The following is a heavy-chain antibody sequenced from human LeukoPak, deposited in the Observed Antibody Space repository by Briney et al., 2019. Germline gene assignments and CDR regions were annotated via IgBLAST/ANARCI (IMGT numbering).Heavy chain of an antibody. CDR2: INHSGST. J-gene: IGHJ3*02. CDR1: GGSFSGYY. V-gene: IGHV4-34*01. Sequence: SETLSLTCAVYGGSFSGYYWSWIRQPPGKGLEWIGEINHSGSTNYNPSLKSRVTISVDTSKNQFSLKLSSVTAADTAVYYCARDCGGDCYFPLDAFDIWGQGTMVTVSS. D-gene: IGHD2-21*02. CDR3: ARDCGGDCYFPLDAFDI.